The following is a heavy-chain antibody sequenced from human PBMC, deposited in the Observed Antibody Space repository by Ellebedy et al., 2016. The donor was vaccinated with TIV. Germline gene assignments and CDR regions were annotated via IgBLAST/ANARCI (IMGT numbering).Heavy chain of an antibody. Sequence: GESLKISXAASGFTFSSYWMHWVRQAPGKGLVWVSRINSDGSSTSYADSVQGRFTISRDNAKNTLYLQMNSLRAEDTAVYYCARGRDYGFDYWGQGTLVTVSS. V-gene: IGHV3-74*01. D-gene: IGHD3-16*01. J-gene: IGHJ4*02. CDR1: GFTFSSYW. CDR3: ARGRDYGFDY. CDR2: INSDGSST.